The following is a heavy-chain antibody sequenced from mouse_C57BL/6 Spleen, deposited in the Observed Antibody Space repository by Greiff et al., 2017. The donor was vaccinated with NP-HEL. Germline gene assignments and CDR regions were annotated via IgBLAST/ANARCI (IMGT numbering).Heavy chain of an antibody. J-gene: IGHJ1*03. D-gene: IGHD4-1*02. Sequence: QVQLQQSGAELVRPGTSVKMSCKASGYTFTNYWIGWAKQRPGHGLEWIGDIYPGGGYTNYNEKFKGKATLTADKSSSTAYMQFSSLTSEDSAIYYCARDQLDYWYCDVWGTGTTVTVSS. CDR1: GYTFTNYW. CDR3: ARDQLDYWYCDV. V-gene: IGHV1-63*01. CDR2: IYPGGGYT.